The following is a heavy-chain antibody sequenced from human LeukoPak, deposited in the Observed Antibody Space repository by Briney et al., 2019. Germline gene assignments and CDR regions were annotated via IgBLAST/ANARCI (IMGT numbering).Heavy chain of an antibody. CDR1: GFIFKDYA. Sequence: GGSLRLSCAASGFIFKDYAMHWVRQTPGRGLEWLAVIWYDGNRKYYADSVKGRFTISRDTSTNTLYLHMNSLRAEDTALYYCARDIDTSGHYFFDYWSQGTLVTVSS. V-gene: IGHV3-33*08. J-gene: IGHJ4*02. CDR3: ARDIDTSGHYFFDY. CDR2: IWYDGNRK. D-gene: IGHD3-22*01.